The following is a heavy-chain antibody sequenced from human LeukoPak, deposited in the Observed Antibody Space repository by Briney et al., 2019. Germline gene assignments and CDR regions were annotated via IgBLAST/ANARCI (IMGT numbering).Heavy chain of an antibody. CDR3: ATSESQTRFDY. D-gene: IGHD1/OR15-1a*01. V-gene: IGHV5-51*01. J-gene: IGHJ4*02. CDR1: GYSFTSYW. CDR2: IYPGDSDT. Sequence: GASLKISCRGSGYSFTSYWIGWVRPMPGKGLEWMGIIYPGDSDTTYSPSLQGQVTISADTSINTAYLQWSSLRASDTAMYYCATSESQTRFDYWGQGTPVTVSS.